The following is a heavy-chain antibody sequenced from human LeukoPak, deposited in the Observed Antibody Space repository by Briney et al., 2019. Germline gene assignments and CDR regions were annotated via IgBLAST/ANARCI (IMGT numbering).Heavy chain of an antibody. J-gene: IGHJ4*02. CDR3: ARVAYGSGSYPDDY. D-gene: IGHD3-10*01. CDR1: GFTFSSYG. CDR2: ISGSGGST. Sequence: GGSLRLSCAASGFTFSSYGMSWVRQAPGKGLEWVSAISGSGGSTYYADSVKGRFTISRDNSKNTLYLQMNSLRAEDTAVYYCARVAYGSGSYPDDYWGQGTLVTVSS. V-gene: IGHV3-23*01.